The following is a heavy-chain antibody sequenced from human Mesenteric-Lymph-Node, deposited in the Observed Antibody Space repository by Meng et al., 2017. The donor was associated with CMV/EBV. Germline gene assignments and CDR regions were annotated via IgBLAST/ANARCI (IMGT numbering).Heavy chain of an antibody. V-gene: IGHV3-13*01. CDR1: GFTFSSYD. D-gene: IGHD1-26*01. J-gene: IGHJ3*02. Sequence: CAASGFTFSSYDMHWVRQTTGKGLEWVSTIGTAGDTYYRDSVKGRFTISRENAKNSLYLQMNSLRAGDTAVYYCTRAHTRGLWAFDIWGQGTMVT. CDR3: TRAHTRGLWAFDI. CDR2: IGTAGDT.